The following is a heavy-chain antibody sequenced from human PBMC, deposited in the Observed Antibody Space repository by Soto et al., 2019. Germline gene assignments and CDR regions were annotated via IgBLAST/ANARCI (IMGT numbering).Heavy chain of an antibody. CDR2: INPSGGGT. V-gene: IGHV1-46*01. Sequence: QVQLVQSGAEVKEPGASVKVSCKASGYLFTSYNIHWVRQAPGQGLEWMGTINPSGGGTTYAQKFQGRVTMTRDTSTSSVHMDLSSLRSEDTAVYYCARKAGRAYCGGDCYIFDYWGQGTLVTVSS. CDR3: ARKAGRAYCGGDCYIFDY. D-gene: IGHD2-21*02. J-gene: IGHJ4*02. CDR1: GYLFTSYN.